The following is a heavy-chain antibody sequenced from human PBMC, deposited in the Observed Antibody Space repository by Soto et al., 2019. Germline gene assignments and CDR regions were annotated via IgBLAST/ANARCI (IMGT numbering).Heavy chain of an antibody. J-gene: IGHJ6*02. Sequence: QVQLRESGSGLVKPSQSLSLTCAVGGDSISRGGYSWTWIRQPPGRGLEWLGNIYHTGRTSYNPSLKSRLTMSVDRSKNEFSLKLSSVTAADTAVYYWARDRILIPFKGLTHYYGMDVWGQGTTVSVSS. CDR1: GDSISRGGYS. CDR3: ARDRILIPFKGLTHYYGMDV. D-gene: IGHD3-16*01. CDR2: IYHTGRT. V-gene: IGHV4-30-2*01.